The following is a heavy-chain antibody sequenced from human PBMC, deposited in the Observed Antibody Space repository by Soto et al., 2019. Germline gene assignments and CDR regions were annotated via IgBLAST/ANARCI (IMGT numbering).Heavy chain of an antibody. CDR1: GYSISSGYY. CDR3: ARDLVIAVASGLDP. J-gene: IGHJ5*02. V-gene: IGHV4-38-2*02. CDR2: IYHSGST. D-gene: IGHD6-19*01. Sequence: NRSETLSLTCAVSGYSISSGYYWGWIRQPPGKGLEWIGSIYHSGSTYYNPSLKSRVTISVDTSKNQFSLKLSSVTAADTAVYYCARDLVIAVASGLDPWGQGTLVTVYS.